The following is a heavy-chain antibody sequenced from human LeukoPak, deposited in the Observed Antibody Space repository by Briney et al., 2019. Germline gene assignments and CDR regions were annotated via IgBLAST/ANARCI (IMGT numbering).Heavy chain of an antibody. J-gene: IGHJ5*02. D-gene: IGHD4-11*01. CDR2: IYYSGST. CDR1: GGSISSYY. Sequence: SETLSLTCTVSGGSISSYYWSWIRQPPGKGLEWIGYIYYSGSTNYNPSLKSRVTISVDTSKNQFSLKLSSVTAADTAVYYCARRTVTIVSNWFDPWSQGTLVTVSS. CDR3: ARRTVTIVSNWFDP. V-gene: IGHV4-59*08.